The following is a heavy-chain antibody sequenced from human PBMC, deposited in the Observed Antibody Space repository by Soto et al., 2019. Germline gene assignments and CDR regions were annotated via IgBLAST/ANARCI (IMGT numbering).Heavy chain of an antibody. Sequence: QVQLVQSGAEVKKPGASVKVSCKASGYTFTSYDINWVRQATGQGLEWMGWMNPNSGNTGYAQKFQGRVTMTRNTSLSTAYVELSSLRSEDPAVYYGARERCSGWCVDYWGQGTLVSVFS. V-gene: IGHV1-8*01. CDR3: ARERCSGWCVDY. CDR2: MNPNSGNT. CDR1: GYTFTSYD. D-gene: IGHD6-19*01. J-gene: IGHJ4*02.